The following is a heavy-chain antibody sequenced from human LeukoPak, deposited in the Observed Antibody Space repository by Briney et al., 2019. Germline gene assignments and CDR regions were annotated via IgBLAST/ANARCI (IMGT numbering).Heavy chain of an antibody. CDR3: ARGASTLDTYYYVDY. CDR1: GFTVSSNE. V-gene: IGHV3-21*01. Sequence: PGGSLRLSCAASGFTVSSNEMGWVRQAPGKGLEWVSSISRSSYYIYYTDSVKGRFTISRDNAKNSLYLQMNSLRAEDTAVYYCARGASTLDTYYYVDYWGQGTPVTVSS. D-gene: IGHD3-10*01. CDR2: ISRSSYYI. J-gene: IGHJ4*02.